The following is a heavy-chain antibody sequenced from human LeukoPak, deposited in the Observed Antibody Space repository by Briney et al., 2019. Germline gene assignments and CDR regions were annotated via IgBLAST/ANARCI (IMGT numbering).Heavy chain of an antibody. CDR1: GFTFSSYA. D-gene: IGHD3-22*01. CDR2: ISGSGGST. Sequence: GGSLRLSCAASGFTFSSYAMSWVRQAPGKGLEWVSAISGSGGSTYYADFVKGRFTISRDNSKNTLYLQMNSLRAEDTAVYYCAKGDHYYDSSGYYTTKGYYFDYWGQGTLVTVSS. J-gene: IGHJ4*02. CDR3: AKGDHYYDSSGYYTTKGYYFDY. V-gene: IGHV3-23*01.